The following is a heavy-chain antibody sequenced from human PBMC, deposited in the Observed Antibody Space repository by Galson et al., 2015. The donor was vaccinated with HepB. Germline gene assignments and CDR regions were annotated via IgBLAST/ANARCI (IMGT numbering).Heavy chain of an antibody. CDR2: IIPILGIA. Sequence: SVKVSCKASGGTFSSYTISWVRQAPGQGLEWMGRIIPILGIANYAQKFQGRVTITADKSTSTAYMELSSLRSEDTAVYYCAIIAVAGDYFDYWGQGTLVTVSS. CDR3: AIIAVAGDYFDY. J-gene: IGHJ4*02. V-gene: IGHV1-69*02. D-gene: IGHD6-19*01. CDR1: GGTFSSYT.